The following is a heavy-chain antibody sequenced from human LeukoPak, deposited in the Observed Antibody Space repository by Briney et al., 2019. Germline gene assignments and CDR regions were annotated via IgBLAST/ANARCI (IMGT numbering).Heavy chain of an antibody. V-gene: IGHV3-53*01. D-gene: IGHD6-19*01. J-gene: IGHJ4*02. CDR2: IYSGGST. Sequence: PGGSLRLSCAASGFTVSSNYMSWVRKAPGKGLEWVSVIYSGGSTYYADSVKGRFTISRDNSKNTLYLQMNSLRAEDTAVYYCARHSSGWLAFDYWGQGTLVTVSS. CDR1: GFTVSSNY. CDR3: ARHSSGWLAFDY.